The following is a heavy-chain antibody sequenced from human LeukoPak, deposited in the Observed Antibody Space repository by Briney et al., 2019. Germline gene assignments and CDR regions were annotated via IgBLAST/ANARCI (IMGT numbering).Heavy chain of an antibody. D-gene: IGHD3-9*01. CDR3: ARDSRLRYFGPGYMDV. J-gene: IGHJ6*03. Sequence: SETLSLTCTVSGYSISSGYYWGWIRQPPGKGLEWIGSIYHSGSTYYNPSLKSRVTISVDTSKNQFSLKLSSVTAADTAVYYCARDSRLRYFGPGYMDVWGKGTTVTISS. CDR2: IYHSGST. V-gene: IGHV4-38-2*02. CDR1: GYSISSGYY.